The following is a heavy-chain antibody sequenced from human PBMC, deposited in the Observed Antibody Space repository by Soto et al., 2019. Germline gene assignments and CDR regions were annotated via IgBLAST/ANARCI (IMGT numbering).Heavy chain of an antibody. Sequence: GGSLRLSCAASGFTFSSYAMSWVRQAPGKGLEWVSAISGSGGSTYYADSVKGRFTISRDNSKNTLYLQMNSLRAEDTAVYYCATGGYYDSSGYYYPATNFDYWGQGTLVTVSS. J-gene: IGHJ4*02. D-gene: IGHD3-22*01. CDR2: ISGSGGST. CDR1: GFTFSSYA. CDR3: ATGGYYDSSGYYYPATNFDY. V-gene: IGHV3-23*01.